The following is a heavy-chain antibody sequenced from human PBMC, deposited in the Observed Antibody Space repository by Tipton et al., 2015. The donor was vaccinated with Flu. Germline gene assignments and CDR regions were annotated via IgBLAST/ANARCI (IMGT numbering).Heavy chain of an antibody. V-gene: IGHV5-51*03. J-gene: IGHJ4*02. CDR1: GYSFSSNW. CDR2: IYPSDSDT. Sequence: VQLVQSGAEVKKPGESLKISCKGSGYSFSSNWIAWVRQMPGKGLEWMGVIYPSDSDTRYSPSFQGQVTISADKSISTAFLQWSSLKASDSGMYYCAKRGGNNKWNPLDFWGQGTLVTVSS. D-gene: IGHD1-1*01. CDR3: AKRGGNNKWNPLDF.